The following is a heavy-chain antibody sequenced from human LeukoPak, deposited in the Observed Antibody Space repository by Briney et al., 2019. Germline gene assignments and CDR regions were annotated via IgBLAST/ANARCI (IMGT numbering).Heavy chain of an antibody. CDR2: ISAGNGNT. J-gene: IGHJ4*02. Sequence: ASVKVSCKASGYTFTTYAMHWVRQAPGQGLEWMGWISAGNGNTKYSQNFQGRVTITRDTSASTAYVELSSLRSEDTAVYYCARGSLSSRDFDYWGQGTLVTVSS. V-gene: IGHV1-3*01. D-gene: IGHD6-13*01. CDR1: GYTFTTYA. CDR3: ARGSLSSRDFDY.